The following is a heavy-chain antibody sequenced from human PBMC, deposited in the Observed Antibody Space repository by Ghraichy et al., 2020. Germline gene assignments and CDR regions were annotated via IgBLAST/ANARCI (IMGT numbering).Heavy chain of an antibody. CDR2: IRNGDNSV. D-gene: IGHD2-15*01. J-gene: IGHJ5*02. Sequence: GESLNISCAASGFIFSDFYMSWIRQTPGKGLECISYIRNGDNSVYYADSVKGRFTISRDNAKSSLYLQMNSLRVDDTAVYYCVRGPAATWFDPWGQGTLVTVSS. V-gene: IGHV3-11*01. CDR1: GFIFSDFY. CDR3: VRGPAATWFDP.